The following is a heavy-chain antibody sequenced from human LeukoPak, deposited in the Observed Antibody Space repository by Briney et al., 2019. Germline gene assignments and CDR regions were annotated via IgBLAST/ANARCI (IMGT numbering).Heavy chain of an antibody. D-gene: IGHD1-26*01. CDR3: AKDQVGATVGALGY. V-gene: IGHV3-30*02. CDR2: IRYDGSNK. Sequence: TGGSLRLSCAASGFTFTSYGMHSVRQAPGKGLEWVAFIRYDGSNKYYADSVKGRFTISRDNSKNTLYLQMNSLRAEDTAVYYCAKDQVGATVGALGYWGQGTLVTVSS. CDR1: GFTFTSYG. J-gene: IGHJ4*02.